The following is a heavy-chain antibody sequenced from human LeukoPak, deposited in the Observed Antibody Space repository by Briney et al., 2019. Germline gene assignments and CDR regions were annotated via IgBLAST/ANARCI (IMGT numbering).Heavy chain of an antibody. CDR2: IGTADDT. CDR3: ARGRSSSWSDFDY. V-gene: IGHV3-13*01. J-gene: IGHJ4*02. D-gene: IGHD6-13*01. Sequence: PGGSLRLSCAASGFTFSSYDMHWVRQATGKGLEWVSAIGTADDTYYPGSVKGRFTISRENAKNSLYLQMNSLRAGDTAVYYCARGRSSSWSDFDYWGQGTLVTVSS. CDR1: GFTFSSYD.